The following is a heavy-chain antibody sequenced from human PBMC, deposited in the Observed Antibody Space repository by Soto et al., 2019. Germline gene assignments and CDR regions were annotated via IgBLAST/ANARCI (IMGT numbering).Heavy chain of an antibody. CDR2: INHSGSP. D-gene: IGHD6-6*01. J-gene: IGHJ1*01. CDR1: GGSFSGYY. CDR3: ASTNPGVAARPRYFQH. Sequence: QVQLQQWGAGLLKPSETLSLTCAVYGGSFSGYYWSWIRQPPGKGLEWIGEINHSGSPNYNPSLKSRVTISVDTSKNQLSLKLSAVTAADTAVYYCASTNPGVAARPRYFQHWGQGTLVTVSS. V-gene: IGHV4-34*01.